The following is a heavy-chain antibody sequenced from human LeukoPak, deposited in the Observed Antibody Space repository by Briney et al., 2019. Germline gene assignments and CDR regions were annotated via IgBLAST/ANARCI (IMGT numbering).Heavy chain of an antibody. V-gene: IGHV3-66*01. Sequence: GGSLRLSCAASGFTFSDYYMSWVRQAPGKGLEWVSVIYSGGSTYYADSVKGRFTISRDNSKNTLYLQMNSLRAEDTAVYYCASRLGYSYGPFDYWGRGTLVTVSS. D-gene: IGHD5-18*01. CDR2: IYSGGST. J-gene: IGHJ4*02. CDR3: ASRLGYSYGPFDY. CDR1: GFTFSDYY.